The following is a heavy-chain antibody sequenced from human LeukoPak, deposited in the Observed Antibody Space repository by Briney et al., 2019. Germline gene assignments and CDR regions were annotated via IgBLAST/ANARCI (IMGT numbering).Heavy chain of an antibody. CDR2: IHDSGST. J-gene: IGHJ4*02. Sequence: SETLSLTCAVSGASITSTYWSSWVRQPPAKGLEWIGEIHDSGSTNYNPSRKSRVTMSVDKSKNQFSLHLTSVTAADTAVYYCATRATAGPWWGQGTLVTVSS. CDR1: GASITSTYW. D-gene: IGHD6-13*01. V-gene: IGHV4-4*02. CDR3: ATRATAGPW.